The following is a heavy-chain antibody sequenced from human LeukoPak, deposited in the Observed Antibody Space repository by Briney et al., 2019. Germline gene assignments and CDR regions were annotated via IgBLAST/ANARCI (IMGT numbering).Heavy chain of an antibody. D-gene: IGHD3-22*01. V-gene: IGHV1-2*02. J-gene: IGHJ3*02. Sequence: ASVKASCKPSGYTFTGYYIHWVRQAPGQGLEWMGWINPNSGGTSCAQKFQGRVTMTRDTSISTAYMELSRLRSDDTAVYYCARDPTEISRSYYYDSSSLGAFDIWGQGTMVTVSS. CDR1: GYTFTGYY. CDR3: ARDPTEISRSYYYDSSSLGAFDI. CDR2: INPNSGGT.